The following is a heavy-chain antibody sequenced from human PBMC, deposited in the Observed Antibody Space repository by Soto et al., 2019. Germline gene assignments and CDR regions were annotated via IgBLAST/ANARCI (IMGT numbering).Heavy chain of an antibody. CDR2: INQDRSEK. V-gene: IGHV3-7*01. J-gene: IGHJ4*02. CDR3: ARWNSYGYYFDY. CDR1: GFTFSIYW. Sequence: PGGSLRLSCAASGFTFSIYWMSWVRQAPGKGLEWVANINQDRSEKYYVDSVKGRFTISRDNAKNSLYLQMNSLRAEDTAVYYCARWNSYGYYFDYWGQGTLVTVSS. D-gene: IGHD5-18*01.